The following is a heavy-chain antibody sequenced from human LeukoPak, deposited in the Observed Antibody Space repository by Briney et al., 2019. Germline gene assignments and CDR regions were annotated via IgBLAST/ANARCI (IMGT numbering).Heavy chain of an antibody. CDR3: ARGAYSFDA. CDR1: GGSISSGSYY. Sequence: PSQTLSLTCTVSGGSISSGSYYWSWIRQPAGKGLEWIGRIYSSGITKHNPSLKSRVTMSVDTSKNQFSLNLTSVTAADTAVYYCARGAYSFDAWGQGTVVTVSS. J-gene: IGHJ3*01. D-gene: IGHD2-21*01. V-gene: IGHV4-61*02. CDR2: IYSSGIT.